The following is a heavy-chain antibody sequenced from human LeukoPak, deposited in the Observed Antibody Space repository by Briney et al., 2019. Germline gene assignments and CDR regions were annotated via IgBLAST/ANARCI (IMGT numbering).Heavy chain of an antibody. V-gene: IGHV4-59*01. CDR2: IYYSGST. CDR1: GGSISSYY. D-gene: IGHD1-26*01. CDR3: ARGQWELPDY. J-gene: IGHJ4*02. Sequence: SETLSLTCTVSGGSISSYYWSWIRQPPGKGLEWIGYIYYSGSTNYNPSLKSRVTISVDTSKNQFSLKLSSVTAADTAVYYCARGQWELPDYWGQGTLVTVS.